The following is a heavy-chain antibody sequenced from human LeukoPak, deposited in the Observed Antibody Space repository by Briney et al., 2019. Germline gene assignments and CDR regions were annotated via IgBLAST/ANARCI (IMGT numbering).Heavy chain of an antibody. CDR2: ISSSSSTI. CDR1: GFTFSSYS. Sequence: GGSLRLSCAASGFTFSSYSMTWVRQAPGKGLEWVSYISSSSSTIYYADSVKGRFTISRDNAKNSLYLQMNSLRAEDTAVYYCARRGYSYGQYNWFDPWGQGTLVTVSS. J-gene: IGHJ5*02. D-gene: IGHD5-18*01. CDR3: ARRGYSYGQYNWFDP. V-gene: IGHV3-48*04.